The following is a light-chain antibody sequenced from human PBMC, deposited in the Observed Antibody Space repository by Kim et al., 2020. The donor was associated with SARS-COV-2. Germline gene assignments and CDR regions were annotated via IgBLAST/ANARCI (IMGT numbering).Light chain of an antibody. V-gene: IGKV3-20*01. CDR3: QHYGSSPLT. CDR1: QSVSSSY. Sequence: SPGERATLSCRASQSVSSSYLAWYQQKPGQAPRLLIYGASSRATGIPDRFSGSASGTDFTLTISRLEPADFAVYYCQHYGSSPLTFGPGTKVDIK. J-gene: IGKJ3*01. CDR2: GAS.